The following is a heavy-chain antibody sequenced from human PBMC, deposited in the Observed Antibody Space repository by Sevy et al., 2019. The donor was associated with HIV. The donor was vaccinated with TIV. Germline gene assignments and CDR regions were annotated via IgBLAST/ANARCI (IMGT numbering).Heavy chain of an antibody. CDR2: IRSQDNNYAT. Sequence: GGSLRLSCAASGFSFSDSAMHWVRQASGKGLEWIGRIRSQDNNYATSYAASVRDRFTISRDDAKNTAYLQMDSLKTEDTAVYSCSRHKEPWRVLDSKDGMDVWGQGTTVTVSS. CDR1: GFSFSDSA. CDR3: SRHKEPWRVLDSKDGMDV. J-gene: IGHJ6*02. V-gene: IGHV3-73*01. D-gene: IGHD6-19*01.